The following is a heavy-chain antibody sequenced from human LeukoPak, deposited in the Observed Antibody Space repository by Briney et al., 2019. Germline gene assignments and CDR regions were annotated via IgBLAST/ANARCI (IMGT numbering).Heavy chain of an antibody. Sequence: ASVKVSFTASGYTFTIYYMHWVRQAPGQGLEGVGIINPSGGSTSYAQKFQGRVTITRDTSTSTVYTELSSLRSEDTAVYYCARGEDGYNSIYYYYMDVWGKGTTVTVSS. CDR2: INPSGGST. V-gene: IGHV1-46*01. D-gene: IGHD5-24*01. CDR1: GYTFTIYY. CDR3: ARGEDGYNSIYYYYMDV. J-gene: IGHJ6*03.